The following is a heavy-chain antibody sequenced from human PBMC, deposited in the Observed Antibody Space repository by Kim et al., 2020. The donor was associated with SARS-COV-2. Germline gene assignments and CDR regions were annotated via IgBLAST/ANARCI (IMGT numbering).Heavy chain of an antibody. J-gene: IGHJ3*02. CDR1: GFTFSSYS. D-gene: IGHD4-17*01. CDR3: ARDSPHDYGDYLPPRDAFDI. Sequence: GGSLRLSCAASGFTFSSYSMNWVRQAPGKGLEWVSSISSSSSYIYYADSVKGRFTISRDNAKNSLYLQMNSLRAEDTAVYYCARDSPHDYGDYLPPRDAFDIWGQGTMVTVSS. V-gene: IGHV3-21*01. CDR2: ISSSSSYI.